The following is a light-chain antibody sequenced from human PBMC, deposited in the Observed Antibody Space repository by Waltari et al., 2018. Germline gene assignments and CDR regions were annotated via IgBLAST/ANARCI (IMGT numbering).Light chain of an antibody. Sequence: QSVLTQPPSASGTPGQRVTISCSGSSSHIGSNTVNWYQQPPGTAPKLLIYRNNQRPSGVPDRFSGSKSGTSASLAISGLQSEDEADYYCAAWDDSLNGRVFGGGTKLTVL. CDR3: AAWDDSLNGRV. J-gene: IGLJ3*02. V-gene: IGLV1-44*01. CDR2: RNN. CDR1: SSHIGSNT.